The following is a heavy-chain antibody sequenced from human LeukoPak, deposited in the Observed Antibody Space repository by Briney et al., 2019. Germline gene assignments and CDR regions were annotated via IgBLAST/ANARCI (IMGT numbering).Heavy chain of an antibody. J-gene: IGHJ4*02. CDR1: GYTFTSYD. Sequence: ASVKVYCKASGYTFTSYDIYWVRQATGQGLEWMGWMNPNTGNTDFAQKFQGRVTMTRDTSTSTAYMELSSLTSDDTAVYNCARAPLGPYFENSGTTFDYWGQGALVTVSS. D-gene: IGHD3-22*01. V-gene: IGHV1-8*01. CDR2: MNPNTGNT. CDR3: ARAPLGPYFENSGTTFDY.